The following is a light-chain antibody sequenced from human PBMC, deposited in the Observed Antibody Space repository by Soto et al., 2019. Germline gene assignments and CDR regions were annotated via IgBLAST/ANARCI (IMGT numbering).Light chain of an antibody. Sequence: QSALTQPASVSGSPRQSITISCTGTSSEVGGYNYVSWYQQHPGKAPKLMIYDVSNRPSGVSNRFSGSKSGNTASLTISGLQAEDEADYYCSSYTSSSTLVVFGGGTKLTVL. CDR2: DVS. J-gene: IGLJ2*01. V-gene: IGLV2-14*01. CDR1: SSEVGGYNY. CDR3: SSYTSSSTLVV.